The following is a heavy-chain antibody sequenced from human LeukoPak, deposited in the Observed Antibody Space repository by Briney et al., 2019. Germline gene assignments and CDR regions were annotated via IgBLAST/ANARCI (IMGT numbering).Heavy chain of an antibody. Sequence: SQTLSLTCTVSGGSIGSGGYCRSWIRQHPGKGLGWIGYIYYSGSTYYNPSLKSRVTISVDTSKNQFSLKLSSVTAADTAVYYCARGRGGTYYWYDPWGQGTLVTVSS. D-gene: IGHD1-26*01. V-gene: IGHV4-31*03. J-gene: IGHJ5*02. CDR2: IYYSGST. CDR1: GGSIGSGGYC. CDR3: ARGRGGTYYWYDP.